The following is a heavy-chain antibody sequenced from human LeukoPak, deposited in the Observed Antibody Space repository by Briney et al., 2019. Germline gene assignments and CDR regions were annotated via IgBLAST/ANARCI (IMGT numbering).Heavy chain of an antibody. J-gene: IGHJ4*02. CDR3: ARVWDRDSQKPDDY. CDR2: IHYSGST. Sequence: SETLSLTCTVSGASISSNSYFWGWIRQPPGKGLEWIASIHYSGSTYYNPSLQSRVTISVDTSKNQFSLRLSSVTAADTAVYYCARVWDRDSQKPDDYWGQGTLVTVSS. D-gene: IGHD2-21*01. V-gene: IGHV4-39*07. CDR1: GASISSNSYF.